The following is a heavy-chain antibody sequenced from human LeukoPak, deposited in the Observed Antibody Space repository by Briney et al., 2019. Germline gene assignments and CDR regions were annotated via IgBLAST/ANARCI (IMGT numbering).Heavy chain of an antibody. V-gene: IGHV3-20*04. D-gene: IGHD4-17*01. CDR3: ARDPHDYGDYRFPFVY. CDR2: INWNGGST. Sequence: GGSLRLSCAASGFNFDDYGMSWVRQAPGKGLEWVSGINWNGGSTGYADSVKGRFTISRDNAKNSLYLQMNSLRAEDTALYYCARDPHDYGDYRFPFVYWGQGTLVTVSS. CDR1: GFNFDDYG. J-gene: IGHJ4*02.